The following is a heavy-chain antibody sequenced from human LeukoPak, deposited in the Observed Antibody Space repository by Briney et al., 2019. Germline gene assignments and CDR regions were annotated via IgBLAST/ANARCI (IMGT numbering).Heavy chain of an antibody. Sequence: SETLSLTCTLSGGSISSYYWSWIRQSPGKGLEWIGYIYDSGSTNYNPSLKSRVTISQDTPRNQFSLRVNPVTAADTAVYYCARRVYYYDSSGYPNDAYDIWGQGTMVTVSS. CDR2: IYDSGST. J-gene: IGHJ3*02. V-gene: IGHV4-59*08. CDR3: ARRVYYYDSSGYPNDAYDI. CDR1: GGSISSYY. D-gene: IGHD3-22*01.